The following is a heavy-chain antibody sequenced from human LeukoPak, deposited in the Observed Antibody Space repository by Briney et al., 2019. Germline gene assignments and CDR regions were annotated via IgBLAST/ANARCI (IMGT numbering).Heavy chain of an antibody. V-gene: IGHV5-51*01. J-gene: IGHJ6*03. CDR1: GYTFPIYW. CDR3: VRHYRPPQDSRAAKPTGYYYYYMDV. Sequence: RGESLKISCQGSGYTFPIYWIGWVRQTPGKGLEWMGIIYPSDSHTIYSPSFQGQVTVSADKSLSTAYLQWSSLKASDTAIYYCVRHYRPPQDSRAAKPTGYYYYYMDVWGTGTTVIVSS. D-gene: IGHD3-16*02. CDR2: IYPSDSHT.